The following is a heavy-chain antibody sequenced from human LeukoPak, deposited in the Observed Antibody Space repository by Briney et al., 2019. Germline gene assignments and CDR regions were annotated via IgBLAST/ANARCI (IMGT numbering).Heavy chain of an antibody. Sequence: GVSVKVSCKASGYTFTGYYMHWVRQAPGQGLEWMGWINPNSGGTNYAQKFQGRVTMTRDTSISTAYMELSRLRSDDTAVYYCASRPPYYYDSSGYFSDEYWGQGTLVTVSS. CDR1: GYTFTGYY. CDR2: INPNSGGT. D-gene: IGHD3-22*01. CDR3: ASRPPYYYDSSGYFSDEY. J-gene: IGHJ4*02. V-gene: IGHV1-2*02.